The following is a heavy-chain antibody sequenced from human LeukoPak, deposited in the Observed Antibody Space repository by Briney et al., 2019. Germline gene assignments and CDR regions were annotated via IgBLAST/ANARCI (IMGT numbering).Heavy chain of an antibody. CDR2: IDPSDSYT. V-gene: IGHV5-10-1*01. CDR1: GYSFPSYW. D-gene: IGHD3-9*01. J-gene: IGHJ4*02. CDR3: ARTYYDILTGYSLSDY. Sequence: GESLRISCKGSGYSFPSYWITWVRQMPGKGLEWMGSIDPSDSYTNYSPSFQGHVTISADKSISTAYLQWNSLMASDTAMYYCARTYYDILTGYSLSDYWGQGTLVTVSS.